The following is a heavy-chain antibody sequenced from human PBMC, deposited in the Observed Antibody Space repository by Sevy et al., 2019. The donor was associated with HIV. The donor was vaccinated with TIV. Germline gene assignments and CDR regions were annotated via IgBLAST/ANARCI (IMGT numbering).Heavy chain of an antibody. V-gene: IGHV3-30-3*01. CDR1: GFTFSSYA. J-gene: IGHJ5*02. CDR3: ARDHGQGWFDP. Sequence: GGSLRLSCAASGFTFSSYAMHWVRQAPGKGLKWVAVISYDGSNKYYADSVKGRFTISRDNSKNTLYLQMNSLRAEDTAVYYCARDHGQGWFDPWGQGTLVTVSS. CDR2: ISYDGSNK.